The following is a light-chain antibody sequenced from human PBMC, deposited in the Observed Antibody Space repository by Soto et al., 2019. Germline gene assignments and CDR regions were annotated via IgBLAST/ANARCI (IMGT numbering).Light chain of an antibody. V-gene: IGKV3-20*01. CDR2: GAS. CDR1: QSVISSS. Sequence: EIVLTQSPGTLSLSPGERATLSCRASQSVISSSLAWYQQKPGQAPRLLIYGASSRATGIPHRFSGSGSGTDFTLTISRLEPEDFAVYYCQQYGSPPHTFGQGTKVDIK. J-gene: IGKJ1*01. CDR3: QQYGSPPHT.